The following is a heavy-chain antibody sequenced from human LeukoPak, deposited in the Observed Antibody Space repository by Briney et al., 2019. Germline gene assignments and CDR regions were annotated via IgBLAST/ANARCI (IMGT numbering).Heavy chain of an antibody. V-gene: IGHV3-74*01. CDR3: AVYYGSGSYMGGGYYYYMDV. J-gene: IGHJ6*03. Sequence: GGSLRLSCAASGFTFSSYWMHWVRHAPGKGLLWVSRINSDGTTTRYADSVKGRFTISRDNVKNTLYLQMNSLRAEDTAVYYCAVYYGSGSYMGGGYYYYMDVWGKGTTVTVSS. CDR2: INSDGTTT. CDR1: GFTFSSYW. D-gene: IGHD3-10*01.